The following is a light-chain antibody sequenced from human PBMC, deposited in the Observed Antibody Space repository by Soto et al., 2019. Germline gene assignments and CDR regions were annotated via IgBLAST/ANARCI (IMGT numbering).Light chain of an antibody. V-gene: IGLV2-14*01. CDR3: NSYTSSSTHV. J-gene: IGLJ1*01. Sequence: QSALTQPASVSGSPGQSITISCTGTSNDVGGYKYVSWYQQHPGKAPKLMIYEVSNRPSGVSNRFSGSKSGNTASLTISGLQAEDEADYYCNSYTSSSTHVFGTGTKLTVL. CDR1: SNDVGGYKY. CDR2: EVS.